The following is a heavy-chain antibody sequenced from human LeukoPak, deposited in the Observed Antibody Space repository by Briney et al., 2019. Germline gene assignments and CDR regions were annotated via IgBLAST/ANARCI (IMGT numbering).Heavy chain of an antibody. CDR2: ISATSSYI. V-gene: IGHV3-21*01. D-gene: IGHD3-3*02. Sequence: PGGSLRLSCAASGFTFSTYTMNWVRQAPGKGLEWVSSISATSSYIYYADSAKGRFTISRDNAKNSLFLQLNGLRAEDTAVYYWAGAQVPINIFGGVQYSDYPGQGTLVTVSS. J-gene: IGHJ4*02. CDR3: AGAQVPINIFGGVQYSDY. CDR1: GFTFSTYT.